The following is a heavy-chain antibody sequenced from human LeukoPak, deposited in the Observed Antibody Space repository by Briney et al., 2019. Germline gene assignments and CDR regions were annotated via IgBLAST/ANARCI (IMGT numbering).Heavy chain of an antibody. CDR3: ARDSTHSGSYWGNWFDP. D-gene: IGHD1-26*01. CDR2: VDHTGST. Sequence: SETLSLTCTVSDDSITMYYWTWIRQPPGKGLEWIGYVDHTGSTKFNPSLNGRVSISRDTSKNLFSLRLRSVTAADTAVYYCARDSTHSGSYWGNWFDPWGQGHPVIVSS. V-gene: IGHV4-59*01. J-gene: IGHJ5*02. CDR1: DDSITMYY.